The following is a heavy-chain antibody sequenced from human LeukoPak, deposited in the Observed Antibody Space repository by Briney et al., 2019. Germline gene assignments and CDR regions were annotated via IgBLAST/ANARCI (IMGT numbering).Heavy chain of an antibody. D-gene: IGHD3-10*01. CDR2: ISSDGNTI. CDR1: GFTFSSYE. J-gene: IGHJ4*02. Sequence: GGSLRLSCAASGFTFSSYEMNWVRQAPGKGLEWISYISSDGNTIYYADSVKGRFTNSRDNAKNSLYLHMNSLRAEDTAVYYCARESGYYYGSAGDYFDYWGQGTLVTVSS. CDR3: ARESGYYYGSAGDYFDY. V-gene: IGHV3-48*03.